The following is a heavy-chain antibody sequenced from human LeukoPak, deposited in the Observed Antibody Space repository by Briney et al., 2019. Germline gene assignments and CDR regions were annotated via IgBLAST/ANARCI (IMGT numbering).Heavy chain of an antibody. CDR3: AKDLTYDTTGFDY. Sequence: PVGSLRLSCAASGFTFSSYGMRWVRQAPGKGLDWVAFIRYDGSEKDYGDSVKGRFTISRDNSKNTVYLEMNSLRAEDTAVYYCAKDLTYDTTGFDYWGQGTLVTVSS. CDR2: IRYDGSEK. CDR1: GFTFSSYG. J-gene: IGHJ4*02. D-gene: IGHD3-22*01. V-gene: IGHV3-30*02.